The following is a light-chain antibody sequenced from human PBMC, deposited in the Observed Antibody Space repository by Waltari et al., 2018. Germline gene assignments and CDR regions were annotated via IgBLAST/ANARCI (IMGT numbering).Light chain of an antibody. CDR3: LLSYSDSWL. Sequence: QAVVTQEPSLTVSPGGTVPLTCGSNTADVTRGHYPYWFQQKPGQAPRTLIYDTDNKHSWTPARFSGSLIGGKAALTLSAAQPEDEAEYYCLLSYSDSWLFGGGTKLTVL. V-gene: IGLV7-46*01. CDR2: DTD. J-gene: IGLJ2*01. CDR1: TADVTRGHY.